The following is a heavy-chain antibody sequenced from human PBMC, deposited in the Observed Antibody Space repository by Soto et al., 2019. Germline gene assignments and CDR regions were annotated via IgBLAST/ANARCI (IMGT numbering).Heavy chain of an antibody. CDR2: IFWNDDK. CDR3: AHRRGASSTGGAFDI. Sequence: QITLKESGPTLVKPTQTLTLTCTFSGFSLSTSGVGVGWIRQPPGKALECLAVIFWNDDKRYSPSLKTRLTITKDTSKHQVVLTLTDMDPVDTATYYCAHRRGASSTGGAFDIWGQGTMVTVSS. D-gene: IGHD6-6*01. J-gene: IGHJ3*02. CDR1: GFSLSTSGVG. V-gene: IGHV2-5*01.